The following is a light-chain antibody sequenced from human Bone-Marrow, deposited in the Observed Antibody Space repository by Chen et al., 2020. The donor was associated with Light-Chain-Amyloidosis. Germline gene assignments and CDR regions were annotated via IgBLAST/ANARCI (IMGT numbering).Light chain of an antibody. CDR1: QSVNNH. V-gene: IGKV3-15*01. J-gene: IGKJ3*01. Sequence: EIVMTQSPVTLSVSPGERATLSCRASQSVNNHLAWYQQKPGQTPRLLIYGASTRAPATPTRISGSGSGTEFTITISSLKSEDVAVYYCQQYYDWPTFGPGTKVHI. CDR3: QQYYDWPT. CDR2: GAS.